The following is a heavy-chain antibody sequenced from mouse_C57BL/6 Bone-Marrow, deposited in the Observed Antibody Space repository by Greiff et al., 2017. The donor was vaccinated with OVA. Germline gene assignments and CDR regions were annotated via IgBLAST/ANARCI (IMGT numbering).Heavy chain of an antibody. J-gene: IGHJ2*01. D-gene: IGHD1-1*01. CDR2: INPSSGYT. Sequence: VKLQQSGAELARPGASVKMSCKASGYTFTSYTMHWVKQRPGQGLEWIGYINPSSGYTKYNQKFKDKATLTADKSSSTAYMQLSSLTSEDSAVYYCARGGYYYGSPWYFDYWGQGTTLTVSS. CDR3: ARGGYYYGSPWYFDY. V-gene: IGHV1-4*01. CDR1: GYTFTSYT.